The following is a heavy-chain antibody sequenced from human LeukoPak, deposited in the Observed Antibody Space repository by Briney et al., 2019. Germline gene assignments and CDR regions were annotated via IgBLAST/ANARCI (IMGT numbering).Heavy chain of an antibody. Sequence: GGSLRLSCAASGFTFSSYEMNWVRQAPEKGLEWIAYISTSGGYMYADSVKGRFTISRDNSKNSLYLQMNSLRAEDTAVYYGARNNGWYDYWGQGTLVIVSS. D-gene: IGHD6-19*01. CDR1: GFTFSSYE. CDR3: ARNNGWYDY. CDR2: ISTSGGYM. J-gene: IGHJ4*02. V-gene: IGHV3-48*03.